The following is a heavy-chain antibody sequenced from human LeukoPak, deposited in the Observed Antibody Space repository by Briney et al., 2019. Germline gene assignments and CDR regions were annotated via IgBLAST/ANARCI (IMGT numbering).Heavy chain of an antibody. D-gene: IGHD6-13*01. V-gene: IGHV4-59*01. J-gene: IGHJ4*02. CDR1: GVSITSYY. Sequence: PSETLSLTCTVSGVSITSYYWSWVRQPPGKGLEWIGNMYYSGTTNYNPSLKSRVTISADTSKNQLSLKLKSVTAADTAVYYCAGDDNSSWWSYWGLGTLVTVSS. CDR3: AGDDNSSWWSY. CDR2: MYYSGTT.